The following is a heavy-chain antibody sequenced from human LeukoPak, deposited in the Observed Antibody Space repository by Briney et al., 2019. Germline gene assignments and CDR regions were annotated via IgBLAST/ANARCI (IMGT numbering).Heavy chain of an antibody. CDR3: ARKESGYDY. CDR2: ISGSGGST. V-gene: IGHV3-23*01. J-gene: IGHJ4*02. D-gene: IGHD5-12*01. CDR1: GFTFSTYG. Sequence: GGTLRLSCVASGFTFSTYGMSWVRQAPGKGLEWVSAISGSGGSTYYADSVKGRFTISRDNSKNTLYLQMDSLRAEDTAVYYCARKESGYDYWGQGTLVTVSS.